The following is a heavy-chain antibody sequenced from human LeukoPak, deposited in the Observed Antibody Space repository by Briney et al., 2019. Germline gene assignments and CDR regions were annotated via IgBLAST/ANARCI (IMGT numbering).Heavy chain of an antibody. V-gene: IGHV4-34*01. CDR3: ARIPMVRGTPPQGWFDP. CDR2: INHSGST. J-gene: IGHJ5*02. Sequence: SETLSLTCAVYGGSFSGYYWSWIRQPPGEGLEWIGEINHSGSTNYNPSLKSRVTISVDTSKNQFSLKLSSVTAADTAVYYCARIPMVRGTPPQGWFDPWGQGTLVTVSS. D-gene: IGHD3-10*01. CDR1: GGSFSGYY.